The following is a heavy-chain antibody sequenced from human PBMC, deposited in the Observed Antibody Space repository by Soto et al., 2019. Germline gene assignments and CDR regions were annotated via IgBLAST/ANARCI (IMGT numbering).Heavy chain of an antibody. Sequence: SETLSLTCAVYGGSFSGYYWSWIRQPPGKGLEWIGEINHSGSTNYNPSLKSRVTISVDTAKNQFSLKLSSVTAADTAVYYCARRSSSAFDIWGQGTMVTVSS. D-gene: IGHD6-13*01. J-gene: IGHJ3*02. CDR3: ARRSSSAFDI. V-gene: IGHV4-34*01. CDR1: GGSFSGYY. CDR2: INHSGST.